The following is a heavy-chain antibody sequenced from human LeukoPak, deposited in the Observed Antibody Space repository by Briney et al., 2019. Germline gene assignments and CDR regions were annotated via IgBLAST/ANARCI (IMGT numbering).Heavy chain of an antibody. CDR1: GYIFTSFY. Sequence: ASVKVSCKASGYIFTSFYMHWVRQAPGQGLEWMGIINPSGGNTGYAQKFQGRVTMTRDTSTSTVYMELSRLRSEDTAVYYCARDGKPLQMDVWGQGTLVTVSS. J-gene: IGHJ4*02. V-gene: IGHV1-46*01. CDR3: ARDGKPLQMDV. CDR2: INPSGGNT. D-gene: IGHD4-11*01.